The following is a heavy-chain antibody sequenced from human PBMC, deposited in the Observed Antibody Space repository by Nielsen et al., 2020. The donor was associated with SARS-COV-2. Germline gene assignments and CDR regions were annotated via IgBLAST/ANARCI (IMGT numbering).Heavy chain of an antibody. CDR2: ISGSGGST. Sequence: GSLRLSCAASGFTFSSYAMSWVRQVPGKGLEWVSAISGSGGSTYYADSVKGRFTISRDNSKNTLYLQMNSLRAEDTAVYYCAKDLVGGCIAVAGTTSCYFDYWGQGTLVTVSS. J-gene: IGHJ4*02. V-gene: IGHV3-23*01. CDR1: GFTFSSYA. D-gene: IGHD6-19*01. CDR3: AKDLVGGCIAVAGTTSCYFDY.